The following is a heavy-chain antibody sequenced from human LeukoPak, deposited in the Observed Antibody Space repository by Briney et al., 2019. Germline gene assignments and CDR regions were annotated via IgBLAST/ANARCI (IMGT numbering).Heavy chain of an antibody. V-gene: IGHV3-48*03. J-gene: IGHJ4*02. CDR2: ISGSSGII. D-gene: IGHD4-11*01. CDR3: TRDSFFDGNYRPDYFDC. Sequence: GGSLRLSCAASGFNFRDYEMNWVRQAPGKGLEWLSYISGSSGIIYYADPVKGRFSISRDNAKNSLYLQMNSLRAEDTAIYYCTRDSFFDGNYRPDYFDCWGQGTLVTVSS. CDR1: GFNFRDYE.